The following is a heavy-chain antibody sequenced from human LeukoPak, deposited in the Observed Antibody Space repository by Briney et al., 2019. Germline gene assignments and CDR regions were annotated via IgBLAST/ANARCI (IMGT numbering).Heavy chain of an antibody. CDR1: GFTFSSYA. D-gene: IGHD2-2*01. Sequence: GGSLRLSCAASGFTFSSYAMSWVRQAPGKGLEWVSDISGSGGSTYYADSVKRRFTISRDNSKHTLYLKMNSLRAEDTAVYYCAKESSTSCYFWGQGTLVTVSS. V-gene: IGHV3-23*01. CDR3: AKESSTSCYF. CDR2: ISGSGGST. J-gene: IGHJ4*02.